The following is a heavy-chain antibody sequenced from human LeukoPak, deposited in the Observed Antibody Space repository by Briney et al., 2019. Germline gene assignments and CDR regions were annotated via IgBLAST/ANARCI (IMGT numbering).Heavy chain of an antibody. V-gene: IGHV3-11*04. D-gene: IGHD2-15*01. Sequence: PGGSLRLSCAASGFTFSDYDMSWIRQAPRKGLEWVAKISSSGGIMYYADSLKGRFSISRDNAQKSLYLQMTSLIAEDAALYYCARERIRAAVTGWFDSWGQGTLVTVSS. CDR1: GFTFSDYD. CDR3: ARERIRAAVTGWFDS. J-gene: IGHJ5*01. CDR2: ISSSGGIM.